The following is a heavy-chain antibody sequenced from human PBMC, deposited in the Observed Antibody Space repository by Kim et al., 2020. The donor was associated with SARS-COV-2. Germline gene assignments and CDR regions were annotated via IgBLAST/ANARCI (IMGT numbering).Heavy chain of an antibody. Sequence: GGSLRLSCAASGFTFSSYGMHWVRQAPGKGLEWVAVISYDGSNKYYADSVKGRFTISRDNSKNTLYLQMNSLRAEDTAVYYCAKGRRGDGDYPYYFDYWG. CDR1: GFTFSSYG. V-gene: IGHV3-30*18. D-gene: IGHD4-17*01. CDR2: ISYDGSNK. CDR3: AKGRRGDGDYPYYFDY. J-gene: IGHJ4*01.